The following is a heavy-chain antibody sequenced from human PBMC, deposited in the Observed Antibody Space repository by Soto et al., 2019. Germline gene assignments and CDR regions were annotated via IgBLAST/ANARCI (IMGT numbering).Heavy chain of an antibody. CDR1: GYTFNNYG. CDR2: ISAYNGNT. CDR3: AREQATSDYYYYAMDV. Sequence: QVQLVQSGAEVKKPGASVKVSCKAYGYTFNNYGISWVRQTPGQGLEWMRWISAYNGNTNYVQKLQGRVTMTTDTSTNTADMELRSLRSDDTAGYYCAREQATSDYYYYAMDVWGQGTTVTVSS. J-gene: IGHJ6*02. D-gene: IGHD3-9*01. V-gene: IGHV1-18*01.